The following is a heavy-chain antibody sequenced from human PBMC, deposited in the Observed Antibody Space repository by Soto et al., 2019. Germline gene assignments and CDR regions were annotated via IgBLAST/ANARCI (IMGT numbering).Heavy chain of an antibody. D-gene: IGHD5-18*01. V-gene: IGHV4-34*01. CDR1: GGSFSGYY. CDR2: INHSGST. Sequence: SESLSLTCAVYGGSFSGYYWSWIRQPPGKGLEWIGEINHSGSTNYNPSLKSRVTISVDTSKNQFSLKLSSVTAADTAVYYCARGSAMVKYGYWGQGTLVTVSS. CDR3: ARGSAMVKYGY. J-gene: IGHJ4*02.